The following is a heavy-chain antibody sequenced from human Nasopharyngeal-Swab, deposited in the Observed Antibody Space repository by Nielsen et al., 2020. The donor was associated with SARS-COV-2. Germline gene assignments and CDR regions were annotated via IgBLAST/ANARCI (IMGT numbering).Heavy chain of an antibody. CDR3: ARDGDYGDYADFDY. J-gene: IGHJ4*02. CDR1: GFTFSGYS. Sequence: GGSLRLSCAASGFTFSGYSMNWVRQAPGKGLGWVSSISSSSAYIYYAGSVKGRFTVSRDNAKYSLYLQMNSLRAEDTAVYYCARDGDYGDYADFDYWGQGTLVAVSS. D-gene: IGHD4-17*01. V-gene: IGHV3-21*01. CDR2: ISSSSAYI.